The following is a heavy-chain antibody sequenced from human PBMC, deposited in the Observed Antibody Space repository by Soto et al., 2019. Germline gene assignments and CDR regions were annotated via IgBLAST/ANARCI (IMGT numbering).Heavy chain of an antibody. CDR1: GGSIRDYY. CDR3: AKHFDDYYGANLAFDP. V-gene: IGHV4-59*03. J-gene: IGHJ5*02. D-gene: IGHD4-17*01. CDR2: ISSSGRT. Sequence: QVQLQESGPGLVKPSETLSLTCSVSGGSIRDYYWSWIRQPPGKGPEWIAFISSSGRTDSNPSLSGRVTTSIDTPKNEISLRLTSVTAADTAVYYCAKHFDDYYGANLAFDPWGQGNLVTVSS.